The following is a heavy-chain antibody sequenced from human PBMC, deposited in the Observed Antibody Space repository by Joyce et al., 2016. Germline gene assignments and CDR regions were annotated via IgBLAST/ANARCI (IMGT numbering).Heavy chain of an antibody. V-gene: IGHV3-7*03. CDR1: GFTFIRT. Sequence: EMQLVESGGGLVQPGGSLRLSCAASGFTFIRTYWVACIKRDGSEKYYVDSVRGRFTISSDSAKTSIYLQMSSLRAEDTAVYYCASLDSGAFSSHFGMAVWGQGTTVTVSS. D-gene: IGHD2-15*01. CDR2: IKRDGSEK. CDR3: ASLDSGAFSSHFGMAV. J-gene: IGHJ6*02.